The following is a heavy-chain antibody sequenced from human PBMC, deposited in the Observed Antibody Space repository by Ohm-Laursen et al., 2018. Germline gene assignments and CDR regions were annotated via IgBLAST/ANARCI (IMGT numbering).Heavy chain of an antibody. D-gene: IGHD1-26*01. Sequence: GASVKVSCKGSGVNFNTSPINWVRQAPGQGLEWMGAIIPVFHIATYAQKFQGRVTITADKSTNTSYMELSRLRSDDTAVYYCARGVRLLYKVGAPVYWGQGTLVTVSS. CDR1: GVNFNTSP. CDR3: ARGVRLLYKVGAPVY. CDR2: IIPVFHIA. V-gene: IGHV1-69*10. J-gene: IGHJ4*02.